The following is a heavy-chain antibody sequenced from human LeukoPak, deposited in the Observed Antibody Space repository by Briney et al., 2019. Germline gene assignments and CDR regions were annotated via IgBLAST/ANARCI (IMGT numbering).Heavy chain of an antibody. D-gene: IGHD3-9*01. CDR3: ARVLRYFDWLLRGSDDAFDI. V-gene: IGHV4-59*01. CDR2: IYYSGST. J-gene: IGHJ3*02. CDR1: GGSISSYY. Sequence: SETLSLTCTVSGGSISSYYWSWIRQPPGKGLEWIGYIYYSGSTNYNPSLKSRVTISVDTSKNQFSLKLSSVTAADTAVYYCARVLRYFDWLLRGSDDAFDIWGQGTMVTVSP.